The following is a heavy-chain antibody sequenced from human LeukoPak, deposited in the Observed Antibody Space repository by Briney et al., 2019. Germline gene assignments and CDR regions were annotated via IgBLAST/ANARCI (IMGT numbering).Heavy chain of an antibody. CDR3: AKDRDGYRYFDY. J-gene: IGHJ4*02. CDR1: GFTFDDYA. CDR2: ISWNSGSI. D-gene: IGHD5-24*01. Sequence: GGSLRLSCAASGFTFDDYAIHWVRQAPGKGLEWVSGISWNSGSIGYADSVKGRFTISRDNAKNSLYLQMNSLRAEDTALYYCAKDRDGYRYFDYWGQGTLVTVSS. V-gene: IGHV3-9*01.